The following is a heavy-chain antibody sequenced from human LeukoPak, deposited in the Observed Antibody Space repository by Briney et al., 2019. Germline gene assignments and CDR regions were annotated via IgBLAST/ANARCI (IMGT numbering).Heavy chain of an antibody. V-gene: IGHV1-69*13. Sequence: ASVKVSCKASGYTFTNYGISWVRQAPGQGLEWMGGIIPIFGTANYAQKFQGRVTITADESTSTAYMELSSLRSEDTAVYYCARDESGSYYPPYYWGQGTLVTVSS. J-gene: IGHJ4*02. CDR2: IIPIFGTA. D-gene: IGHD3-10*01. CDR3: ARDESGSYYPPYY. CDR1: GYTFTNYG.